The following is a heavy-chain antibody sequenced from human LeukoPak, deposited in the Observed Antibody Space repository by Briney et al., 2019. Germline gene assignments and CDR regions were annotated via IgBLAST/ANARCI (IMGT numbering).Heavy chain of an antibody. CDR2: INPSGGST. CDR1: GYTFTSYY. J-gene: IGHJ4*02. V-gene: IGHV1-46*01. D-gene: IGHD5-18*01. Sequence: ASVKVSCKASGYTFTSYYMDWVRQAPGQGLEWMGIINPSGGSTSYAQKFQGRVTMTRDMSTSTVYMELSSLRSEDTAVYYCARAWIQDAGDYWGQGTLVTVSS. CDR3: ARAWIQDAGDY.